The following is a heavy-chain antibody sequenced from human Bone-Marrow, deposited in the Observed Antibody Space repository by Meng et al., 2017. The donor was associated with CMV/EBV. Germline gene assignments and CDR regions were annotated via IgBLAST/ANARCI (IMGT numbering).Heavy chain of an antibody. D-gene: IGHD2-2*02. CDR3: ARDQDIVVVPAAISHYYYYGMDV. V-gene: IGHV1-69*05. CDR1: GGTFSSYA. J-gene: IGHJ6*02. Sequence: SVKVSCKASGGTFSSYAISWVRQAPGQGLEWMGGIIPIFGTANYAQKFQGRVTITTDESTSTAYMELSSLRSEDTAVYYCARDQDIVVVPAAISHYYYYGMDVWGQGTTVTVSS. CDR2: IIPIFGTA.